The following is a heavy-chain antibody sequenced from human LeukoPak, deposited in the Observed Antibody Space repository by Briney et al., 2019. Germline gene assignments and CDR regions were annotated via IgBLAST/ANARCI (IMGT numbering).Heavy chain of an antibody. J-gene: IGHJ4*02. CDR1: GGSFSGHY. Sequence: SETLSLTCAVYGGSFSGHYWTWIRQPPEKGLEWIGESTHSGSTNYNPSLKSRVTISVDTSKSQFSLKLTSVSAADTAVYHCARGRTGAVALDFWGPGTLVTVSS. V-gene: IGHV4-34*01. CDR3: ARGRTGAVALDF. CDR2: STHSGST. D-gene: IGHD1-1*01.